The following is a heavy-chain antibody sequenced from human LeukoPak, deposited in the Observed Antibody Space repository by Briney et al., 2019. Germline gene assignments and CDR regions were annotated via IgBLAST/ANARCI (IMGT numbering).Heavy chain of an antibody. CDR2: ISGSGGST. V-gene: IGHV3-23*01. CDR1: GFTFSSYA. Sequence: PGGSLRLSCAASGFTFSSYAMSWVRQAPGKGLEWVSAISGSGGSTYYADSVKGRFTISRDNSKNTLYLQMNSLRAEDTAVYYCATSSGHYYYYYYMDVWGKGTTVTVSS. J-gene: IGHJ6*03. D-gene: IGHD7-27*01. CDR3: ATSSGHYYYYYYMDV.